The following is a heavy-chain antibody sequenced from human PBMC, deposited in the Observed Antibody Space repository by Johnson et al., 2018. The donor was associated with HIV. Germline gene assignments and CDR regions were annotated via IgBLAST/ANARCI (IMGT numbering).Heavy chain of an antibody. J-gene: IGHJ3*02. CDR2: IRYDGNNE. Sequence: QLVESGGGLVQPGGSLRLSCAASGFTFSSYGMHWVRQAPGKGLQWVAFIRYDGNNEYYADSVKGRFTISRDNSKNTLYLEMNSLRAEDTAVYYCAKGRVAARQVGAFDIWGQGTMVTVSS. V-gene: IGHV3-30*02. CDR3: AKGRVAARQVGAFDI. D-gene: IGHD6-6*01. CDR1: GFTFSSYG.